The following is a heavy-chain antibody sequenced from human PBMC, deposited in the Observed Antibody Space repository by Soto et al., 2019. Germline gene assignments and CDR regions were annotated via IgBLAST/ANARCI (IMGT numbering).Heavy chain of an antibody. CDR1: GYSFTSYW. CDR2: IYPGDSDT. Sequence: PGESLKISGKGSGYSFTSYWIGWVRQIPWKGLEWMGIIYPGDSDTRYSPSFQGQVTISADKSISTAYLQWSSLKASDTAMYYCAGGGVRGVITRTRDYYGMDVWGQGTTVTVSS. D-gene: IGHD3-10*01. CDR3: AGGGVRGVITRTRDYYGMDV. V-gene: IGHV5-51*01. J-gene: IGHJ6*02.